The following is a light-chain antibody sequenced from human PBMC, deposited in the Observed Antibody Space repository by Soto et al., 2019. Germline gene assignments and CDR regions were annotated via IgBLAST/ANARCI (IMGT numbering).Light chain of an antibody. V-gene: IGLV2-14*01. Sequence: QSALTQPASVSGSPGQSITISCTGTSSDVGDYPYVSWYQQHPGRVPKLIIYEVTNRPSGITSRFSGSKSENTASLTTSGLQAEDEADYYCSSYSATNTLVFGSGTKLTVL. CDR2: EVT. CDR3: SSYSATNTLV. J-gene: IGLJ1*01. CDR1: SSDVGDYPY.